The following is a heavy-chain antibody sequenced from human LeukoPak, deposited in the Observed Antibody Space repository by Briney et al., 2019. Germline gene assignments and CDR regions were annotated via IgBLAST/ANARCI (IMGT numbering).Heavy chain of an antibody. V-gene: IGHV4-4*07. J-gene: IGHJ3*02. CDR1: GGSISSYY. CDR2: IYTSGST. Sequence: SETLSLTCTVSGGSISSYYWSWIRQPAGKGLGWIGRIYTSGSTNCNPSLKSRVTISVDKSKNQFSLKLSSVTAADTAVYYCAREALPGYSSGWYGSYDSSGYYYKEAFDIWGQGTMVTVSS. CDR3: AREALPGYSSGWYGSYDSSGYYYKEAFDI. D-gene: IGHD3-22*01.